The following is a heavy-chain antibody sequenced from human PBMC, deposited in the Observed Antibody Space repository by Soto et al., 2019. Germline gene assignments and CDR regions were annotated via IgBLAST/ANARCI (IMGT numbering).Heavy chain of an antibody. CDR1: GFTFSKYA. CDR3: AKDGGVSARYFDS. Sequence: EVQLLESGGGLGQPGGSLRLSCGASGFTFSKYAMSWVRQAPVKGLEWISGISGSDYDTYYADSVRGQFTISRDNSKNTLYLQMTRPRGEDTAVYYCAKDGGVSARYFDSWGQGTLVTVSS. D-gene: IGHD3-16*01. J-gene: IGHJ4*02. V-gene: IGHV3-23*01. CDR2: ISGSDYDT.